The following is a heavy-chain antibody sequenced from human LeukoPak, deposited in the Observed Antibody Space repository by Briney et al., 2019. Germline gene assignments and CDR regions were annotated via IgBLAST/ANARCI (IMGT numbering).Heavy chain of an antibody. Sequence: PSETLSLTCTVSGGSISSYYWSWIRQPPGKGLEWIGYIYYSGSTNYNPSLKSRVTISVDTSKNQFSLKLSSVTAADTAVYYCARGGSQHIVVVTAINNYGMDVWGQGTTVTVSS. V-gene: IGHV4-59*08. D-gene: IGHD2-21*02. CDR2: IYYSGST. J-gene: IGHJ6*02. CDR3: ARGGSQHIVVVTAINNYGMDV. CDR1: GGSISSYY.